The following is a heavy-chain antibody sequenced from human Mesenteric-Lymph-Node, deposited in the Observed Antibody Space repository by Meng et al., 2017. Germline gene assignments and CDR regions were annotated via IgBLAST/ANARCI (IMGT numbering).Heavy chain of an antibody. D-gene: IGHD6-13*01. CDR3: ARVAAAGNEWFDP. J-gene: IGHJ5*02. CDR1: GGSISSINW. CDR2: IYHSGST. V-gene: IGHV4-4*02. Sequence: VRVLESGPGLVKPSETLSLTCAVSGGSISSINWWTWVRQPPGKGLEWIGEIYHSGSTNYNPSLKSRVTISVDKSKNQFSLKLSSVTAADTAVYYCARVAAAGNEWFDPWGQGTLVTVSS.